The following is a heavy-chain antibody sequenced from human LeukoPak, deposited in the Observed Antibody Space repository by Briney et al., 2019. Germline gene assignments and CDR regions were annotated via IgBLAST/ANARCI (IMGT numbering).Heavy chain of an antibody. CDR2: IIPIFGTA. D-gene: IGHD3-3*01. CDR3: ARGPYYDFWSGYPSPADAFDI. CDR1: GGTFSSYA. J-gene: IGHJ3*02. V-gene: IGHV1-69*01. Sequence: SVKVSCKASGGTFSSYAISWVRQAPGQGLEWMGGIIPIFGTANYAQKFQGRVTITADESTSTAYMELSSLRSEDTAVYYCARGPYYDFWSGYPSPADAFDIWGQGTMVTVSS.